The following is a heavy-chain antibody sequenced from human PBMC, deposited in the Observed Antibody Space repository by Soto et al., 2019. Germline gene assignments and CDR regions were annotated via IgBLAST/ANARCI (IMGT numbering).Heavy chain of an antibody. V-gene: IGHV1-69*13. CDR3: ARDISSPRNPLAAAGTDPPDY. CDR2: IIPIFGTA. J-gene: IGHJ4*02. Sequence: GASVKVSCKASGGTFSSYAISWVRQAPGQGLEWMGGIIPIFGTANYAQKFQGRVTITADESTSTAYMELSSLRSEDTAVYYCARDISSPRNPLAAAGTDPPDYWGQGTLVTVSS. CDR1: GGTFSSYA. D-gene: IGHD6-13*01.